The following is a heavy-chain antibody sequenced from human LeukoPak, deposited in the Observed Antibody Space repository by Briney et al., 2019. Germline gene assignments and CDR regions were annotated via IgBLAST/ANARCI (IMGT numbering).Heavy chain of an antibody. Sequence: GGSLRLSCAASGFTFSSYGMHWVRQAPGKGLEWVAVISYDGSNKYYADSVKGRFTISRDNSKNTLYLQMNSLRAEDTAVYYCANDYGGNAIYYYYYGMDVWGQGTTVTVSS. V-gene: IGHV3-30*18. CDR2: ISYDGSNK. CDR3: ANDYGGNAIYYYYYGMDV. J-gene: IGHJ6*02. CDR1: GFTFSSYG. D-gene: IGHD4-23*01.